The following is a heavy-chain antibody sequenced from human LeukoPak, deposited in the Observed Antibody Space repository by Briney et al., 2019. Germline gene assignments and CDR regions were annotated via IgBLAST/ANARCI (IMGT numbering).Heavy chain of an antibody. D-gene: IGHD5-18*01. J-gene: IGHJ4*02. CDR2: IKQDGSEK. Sequence: GGSLRLSCAASGFTFSSYWMNWVRQAPGKELEWVANIKQDGSEKYYVDSVKGRFTISRDNAKNSLYLQMNSLRAEDTAVYYCTRDSVGDSYADYWGQGTLVTVSS. CDR1: GFTFSSYW. CDR3: TRDSVGDSYADY. V-gene: IGHV3-7*03.